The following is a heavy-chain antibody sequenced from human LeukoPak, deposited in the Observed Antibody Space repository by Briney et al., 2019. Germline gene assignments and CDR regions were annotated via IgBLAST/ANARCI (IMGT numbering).Heavy chain of an antibody. Sequence: GGSLRLSCVSSGFTFNNYAMNWVRQAPGKGLEWVSSISGSGSITYYADSVKGRFTISRDNSKNTLYLQMNSLRAEDTAVYYCVKASTSLQSNWFDPWGQGTLVTVSS. V-gene: IGHV3-23*01. D-gene: IGHD2-2*01. CDR3: VKASTSLQSNWFDP. CDR1: GFTFNNYA. CDR2: ISGSGSIT. J-gene: IGHJ5*02.